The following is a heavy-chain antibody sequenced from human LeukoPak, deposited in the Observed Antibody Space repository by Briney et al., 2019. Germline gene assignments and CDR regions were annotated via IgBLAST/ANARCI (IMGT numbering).Heavy chain of an antibody. CDR3: AREVPFYGLDV. D-gene: IGHD3-10*01. CDR2: MFTSGTT. V-gene: IGHV4-61*02. Sequence: SETLSLTCTVSGGSIRSGSYYWSWIRQPAGKGLEWIGRMFTSGTTNYNPSFKSRVTMSEDTSNNQFSLRLRSVTAADTAVYYCAREVPFYGLDVWGQGTTVTVSS. J-gene: IGHJ6*02. CDR1: GGSIRSGSYY.